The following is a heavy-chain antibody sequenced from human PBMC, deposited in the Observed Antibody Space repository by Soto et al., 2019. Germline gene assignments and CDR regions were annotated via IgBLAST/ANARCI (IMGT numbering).Heavy chain of an antibody. Sequence: QVQLVESGGGVVQPGRSLRVSCAASGFTFSIYAMHWVRQAPGTGLEWVAVISYDGTKTYYADSVKGRFTISRDNSKNTVYLQMNSLRDEDTAVYYCEKDRGPRRQWLIDHFDYLGQGTLVTVSP. D-gene: IGHD6-19*01. CDR1: GFTFSIYA. CDR2: ISYDGTKT. J-gene: IGHJ4*02. CDR3: EKDRGPRRQWLIDHFDY. V-gene: IGHV3-30*18.